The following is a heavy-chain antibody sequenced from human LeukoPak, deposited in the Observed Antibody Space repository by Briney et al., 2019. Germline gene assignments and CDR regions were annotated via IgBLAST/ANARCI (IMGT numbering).Heavy chain of an antibody. Sequence: GGSLRLSCAASGFTFKSYGMHWVREATGKGLEWVGVISYEGSNKYYADSVKGRFTISRDNSKNTLYLQMLSLRADDTAVYYYAKDTYDYGSGTYPPDYWGQGTLVTVSS. CDR1: GFTFKSYG. J-gene: IGHJ4*02. CDR2: ISYEGSNK. D-gene: IGHD3-10*01. CDR3: AKDTYDYGSGTYPPDY. V-gene: IGHV3-30*18.